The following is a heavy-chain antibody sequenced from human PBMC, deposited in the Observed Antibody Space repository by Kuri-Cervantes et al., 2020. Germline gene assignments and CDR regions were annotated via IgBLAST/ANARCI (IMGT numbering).Heavy chain of an antibody. J-gene: IGHJ6*02. Sequence: SETLSLTCTVSGGSISSSSYYWGWIRQPPGKGLEWIGSIYYSGSTYYNPSLKSRVTISVDTSKNQFSLKLSSVTAADTAVYYCARHATDMTIFGVVITPYGMDVWGQGTTVTVSS. CDR3: ARHATDMTIFGVVITPYGMDV. CDR1: GGSISSSSYY. CDR2: IYYSGST. V-gene: IGHV4-39*01. D-gene: IGHD3-3*01.